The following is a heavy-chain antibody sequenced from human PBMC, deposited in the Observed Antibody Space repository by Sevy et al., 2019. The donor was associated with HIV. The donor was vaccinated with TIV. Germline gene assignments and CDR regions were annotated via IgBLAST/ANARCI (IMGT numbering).Heavy chain of an antibody. CDR2: ISYDGSEK. Sequence: GGSLRLSCAASGFIFSTYGIHWVRQAPGKGLEWVAVISYDGSEKYYADSVRGRFTISRDNSKNTLYLQMNSLRVEDTALNYCAKMQGGSYNYYGMDVWGQGTTVTVSS. CDR3: AKMQGGSYNYYGMDV. D-gene: IGHD1-26*01. CDR1: GFIFSTYG. J-gene: IGHJ6*02. V-gene: IGHV3-30*18.